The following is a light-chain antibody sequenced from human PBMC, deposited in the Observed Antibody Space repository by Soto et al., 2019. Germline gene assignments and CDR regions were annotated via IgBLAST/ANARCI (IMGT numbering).Light chain of an antibody. CDR3: QQYSKEST. Sequence: DVEMTQSPSTLPTSIGDRVTINCRASQNVSNWLAWYQQKPGKAPKLLIYKASRLESGVPSRFSAGGSGKDVTLTINSLQSDDFATYFCQQYSKESTFGQGTKLEIK. J-gene: IGKJ2*01. CDR2: KAS. V-gene: IGKV1-5*03. CDR1: QNVSNW.